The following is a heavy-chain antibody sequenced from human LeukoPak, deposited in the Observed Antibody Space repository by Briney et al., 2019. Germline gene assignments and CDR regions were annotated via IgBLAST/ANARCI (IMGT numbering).Heavy chain of an antibody. CDR2: IWYDGSNK. Sequence: GGSLRLSCAASGFTFSSYGMHWVRQAPGKGLEWVAAIWYDGSNKYYADSVQGRFTISRDNSKNSLYLQMNSLRAEDTAVYYCARGKYHLFDYWGQGTLVTVSS. CDR1: GFTFSSYG. CDR3: ARGKYHLFDY. D-gene: IGHD2-2*01. V-gene: IGHV3-33*01. J-gene: IGHJ4*02.